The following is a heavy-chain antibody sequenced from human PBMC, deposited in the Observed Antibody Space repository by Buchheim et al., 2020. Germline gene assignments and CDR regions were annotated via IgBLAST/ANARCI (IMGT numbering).Heavy chain of an antibody. CDR3: AKMGYDYIWGSYRYTGDYYYGMDV. V-gene: IGHV4-34*01. Sequence: QVQLQQWGAGLLKPSETLSLTCAVYGGSFSGYYWSWIRQPPGKGLEWIGEINHSGSTNYNPSLKSRVTISVDTSKNQFSLKLSSVTAANTAVYYCAKMGYDYIWGSYRYTGDYYYGMDVWGQGNT. CDR2: INHSGST. J-gene: IGHJ6*02. CDR1: GGSFSGYY. D-gene: IGHD3-16*02.